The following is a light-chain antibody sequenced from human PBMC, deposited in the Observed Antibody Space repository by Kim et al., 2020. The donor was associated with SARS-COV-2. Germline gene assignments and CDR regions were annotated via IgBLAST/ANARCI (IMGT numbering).Light chain of an antibody. CDR1: QSVLTD. V-gene: IGKV3-15*01. CDR3: QQYYNRPPCT. CDR2: AAS. Sequence: EIVMTQSPATLSVSPGERATLSCRASQSVLTDLAWYQQKPGQAPRLLIYAASTRATGVPARFIGSGSGTEFTLTISSLQSEDFAVYFCQQYYNRPPCTFGQGTKLEI. J-gene: IGKJ2*02.